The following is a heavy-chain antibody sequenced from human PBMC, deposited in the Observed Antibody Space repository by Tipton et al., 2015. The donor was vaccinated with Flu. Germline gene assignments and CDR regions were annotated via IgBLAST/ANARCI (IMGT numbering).Heavy chain of an antibody. CDR3: ARDGAGYNGAFDM. CDR2: ISAYSGYT. V-gene: IGHV1-18*01. J-gene: IGHJ3*02. D-gene: IGHD5-24*01. Sequence: QSGPEVKQPGASVKVSCRASGYTFRNYGISWVRQAPGQGPEWMGWISAYSGYTNYTEKLQGRVTMTTDTSISTVYMELSRLSSDDTAVYYCARDGAGYNGAFDMWGQGTMVTVSS. CDR1: GYTFRNYG.